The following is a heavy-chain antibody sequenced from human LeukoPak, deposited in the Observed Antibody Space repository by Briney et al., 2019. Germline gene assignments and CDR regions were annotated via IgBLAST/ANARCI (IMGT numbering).Heavy chain of an antibody. J-gene: IGHJ4*02. V-gene: IGHV3-7*05. CDR1: GLTFSSSW. CDR2: IKYDGTEK. D-gene: IGHD4-17*01. CDR3: ARHLGTTFDF. Sequence: GGSLRLSCAVSGLTFSSSWMTWVRQAPGKGLEWVATIKYDGTEKYCVDSVKGRFTISRDNAKKSLYLQMNSLRAEDTAVYYCARHLGTTFDFWGQGTPVTVSS.